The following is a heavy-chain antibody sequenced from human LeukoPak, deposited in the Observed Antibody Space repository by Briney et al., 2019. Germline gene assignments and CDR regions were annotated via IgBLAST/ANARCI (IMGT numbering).Heavy chain of an antibody. CDR2: IYYSGST. J-gene: IGHJ6*02. Sequence: SETLSLTCTVSGGSISSYYWSWIRQPPGKGLEWIGTIYYSGSTNYNASLKSRVTMSGDPSRSQFSLRLSSVNAADTAVYYCARDRSSSWYDYYYGMDVWGQGTTVTVTS. CDR3: ARDRSSSWYDYYYGMDV. V-gene: IGHV4-59*04. D-gene: IGHD6-13*01. CDR1: GGSISSYY.